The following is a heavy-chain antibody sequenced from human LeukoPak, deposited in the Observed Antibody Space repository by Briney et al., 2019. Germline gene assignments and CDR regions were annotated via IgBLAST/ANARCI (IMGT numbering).Heavy chain of an antibody. V-gene: IGHV1-69*05. J-gene: IGHJ3*02. CDR2: IIPIFGTA. CDR3: ATFRLSGFYDKDAFDI. D-gene: IGHD2/OR15-2a*01. CDR1: GGTFSSYA. Sequence: SVKVSCKASGGTFSSYAISWVRQAPGQGLEWMGGIIPIFGTANYAQKFQGRVTITTDESTSTAYMVLSSLRSEDTAVYYCATFRLSGFYDKDAFDIWGQGTMVTVSS.